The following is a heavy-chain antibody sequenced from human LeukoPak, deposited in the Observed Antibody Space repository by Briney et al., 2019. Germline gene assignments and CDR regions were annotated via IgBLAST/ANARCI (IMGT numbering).Heavy chain of an antibody. J-gene: IGHJ3*02. CDR1: GYSISSGYY. CDR3: ASPLWLPHDAFDI. D-gene: IGHD6-19*01. Sequence: MSSETLSLTCTVSGYSISSGYYWGWIRQPPGKGLEWIGSIYHSGSTNYNPSLKSRVTISVDTSKNQFSLKLSSVTAADTAVYYCASPLWLPHDAFDIWGQGTMVTVSS. V-gene: IGHV4-38-2*02. CDR2: IYHSGST.